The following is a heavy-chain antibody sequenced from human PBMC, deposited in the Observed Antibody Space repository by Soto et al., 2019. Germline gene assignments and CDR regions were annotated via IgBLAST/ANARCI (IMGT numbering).Heavy chain of an antibody. D-gene: IGHD3-9*01. CDR2: IYYSGST. V-gene: IGHV4-39*01. CDR3: ARLKTYYDILTGYYWFDP. J-gene: IGHJ5*02. CDR1: GGSIISSSYY. Sequence: SETLSHTCTVSGGSIISSSYYWGWIRQPPGKGLEWIGSIYYSGSTYYNPSLKSRVTISVDTSKNQFSLKLSSVTAADTAVYYCARLKTYYDILTGYYWFDPWGQGTLVTVSS.